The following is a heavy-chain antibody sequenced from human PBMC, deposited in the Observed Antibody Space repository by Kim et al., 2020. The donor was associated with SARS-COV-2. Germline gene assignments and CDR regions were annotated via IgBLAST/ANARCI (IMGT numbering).Heavy chain of an antibody. CDR3: ARQNYYMDV. V-gene: IGHV3-74*01. J-gene: IGHJ6*02. CDR2: IRYDGSSI. Sequence: GGSLRLSCAASGFTLSDYWMHWVRQAPGKGLVWVSRIRYDGSSIAYADSVKGRFTISRDNAKNTLYLQVNSLRVEDTAVYYCARQNYYMDVWGQRTTVTVSS. CDR1: GFTLSDYW.